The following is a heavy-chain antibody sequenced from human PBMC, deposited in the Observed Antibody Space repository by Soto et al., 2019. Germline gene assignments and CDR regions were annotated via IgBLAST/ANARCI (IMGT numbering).Heavy chain of an antibody. CDR2: FIPFFDAA. CDR1: GGTFSNYA. V-gene: IGHV1-69*01. Sequence: QVQLVQSGAEVKKPGSSVKVSCKASGGTFSNYAINWVRKSPGQGREWMGGFIPFFDAANYAQNFRGRVTITADESTTTAYMELSDLRSEDTAMYYCARRAESYGFDIWGQGTLVTVSS. CDR3: ARRAESYGFDI. D-gene: IGHD3-10*01. J-gene: IGHJ3*02.